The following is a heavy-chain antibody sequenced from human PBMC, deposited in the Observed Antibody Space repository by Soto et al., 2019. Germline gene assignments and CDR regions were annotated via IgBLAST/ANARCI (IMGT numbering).Heavy chain of an antibody. V-gene: IGHV4-31*03. CDR3: AREPSLRDFWSGYGMDV. CDR2: IYYSGST. Sequence: SETLSLTCTVSGGSISSGGYYWSWIRQHPGKGLEWIGYIYYSGSTYYNPSRKSRVTITVDTSKNQFSLKLSSVTAADTAVYYCAREPSLRDFWSGYGMDVWGQGTTVTVSS. D-gene: IGHD3-3*01. J-gene: IGHJ6*02. CDR1: GGSISSGGYY.